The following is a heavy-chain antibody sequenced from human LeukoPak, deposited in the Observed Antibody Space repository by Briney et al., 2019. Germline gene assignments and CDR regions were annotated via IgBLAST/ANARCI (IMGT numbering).Heavy chain of an antibody. CDR2: IRYDGSNK. J-gene: IGHJ4*02. D-gene: IGHD3-22*01. Sequence: PGGSLRLSCAASGFTVSSNYMSWVRQAPGKGLEWVAFIRYDGSNKYYADSVKGRFTISRDNSKNTLYLQMNSLRAEDTAVYYCAKVGGYYDSSGQYYFDYWGQGTLVTVSS. CDR3: AKVGGYYDSSGQYYFDY. CDR1: GFTVSSNY. V-gene: IGHV3-30*02.